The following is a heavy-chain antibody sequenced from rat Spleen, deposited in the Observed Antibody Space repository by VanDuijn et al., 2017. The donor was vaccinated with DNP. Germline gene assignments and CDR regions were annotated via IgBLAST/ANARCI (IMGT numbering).Heavy chain of an antibody. Sequence: EVQLVESGGGLVQPGRSLKLSCAASGFTFSDYNMAWVRQAPKKGLEWVATIIYDGSRTYYRDSVKGRFTISRDTAKSTLYLHMNSLRSEDMATYYCARPYGYNNGGFAYWSQGTLVTVSS. CDR1: GFTFSDYN. D-gene: IGHD1-10*01. J-gene: IGHJ3*01. CDR2: IIYDGSRT. CDR3: ARPYGYNNGGFAY. V-gene: IGHV5-7*01.